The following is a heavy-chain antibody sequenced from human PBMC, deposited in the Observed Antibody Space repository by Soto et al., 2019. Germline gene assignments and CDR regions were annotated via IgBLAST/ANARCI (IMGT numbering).Heavy chain of an antibody. J-gene: IGHJ6*02. CDR1: GFVFRDYS. D-gene: IGHD1-1*01. CDR2: ISSDGISQ. Sequence: VQLVESGGGLVQPGRSLRLSCAASGFVFRDYSFHWVRQPPGKGLEWVAHISSDGISQTYADSVKGRFTISRDSSKLYLQMDSLRPEDTALYSCARVAYCITSNCVSQYHHALDVWGQGTTVGVSS. V-gene: IGHV3-30-3*01. CDR3: ARVAYCITSNCVSQYHHALDV.